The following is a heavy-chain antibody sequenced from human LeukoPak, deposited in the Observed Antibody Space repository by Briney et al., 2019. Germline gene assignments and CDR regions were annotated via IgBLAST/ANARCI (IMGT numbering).Heavy chain of an antibody. J-gene: IGHJ4*02. CDR3: SRENGAFSPFGY. V-gene: IGHV4-4*02. D-gene: IGHD2-8*01. CDR2: VSLSGLT. Sequence: PSGTLSLTCGVSGGSITSTNWWSWDRQPPGQGLEWIGEVSLSGLTNYNPSLSSRVIMALDTSKNHLSLNLTSVTAADTAVYYCSRENGAFSPFGYWGQGTLVTVPS. CDR1: GGSITSTNW.